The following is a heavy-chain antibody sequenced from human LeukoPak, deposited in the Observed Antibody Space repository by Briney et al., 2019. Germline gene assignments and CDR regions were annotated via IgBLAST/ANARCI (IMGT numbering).Heavy chain of an antibody. CDR2: IKQNGSEK. J-gene: IGHJ5*02. V-gene: IGHV3-7*03. Sequence: GGSLRLSCAASGFTFSSYWMSWVRQAPGKGLEWVANIKQNGSEKYYVDSVKGRFTISRDNAKNSLYLQMNSLRAEDTAVYYCARDVSGESSSWYWFDPWGQGTLVTVSS. CDR3: ARDVSGESSSWYWFDP. CDR1: GFTFSSYW. D-gene: IGHD6-13*01.